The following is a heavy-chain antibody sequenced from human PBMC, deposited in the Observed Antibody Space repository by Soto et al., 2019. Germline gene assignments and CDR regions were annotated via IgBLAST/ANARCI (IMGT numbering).Heavy chain of an antibody. J-gene: IGHJ4*02. CDR1: GFSLDTWGVG. CDR3: ASALGSWGAYYFDH. V-gene: IGHV2-5*02. D-gene: IGHD3-16*01. CDR2: IYWDNDK. Sequence: QITLKESGPTLVRPTQTLTLTCTVSGFSLDTWGVGVGWIRQPPGKAPEWLALIYWDNDKRYSPSLKNRLTITKDTSKTQVVLTVTNMDPVDTVTYYCASALGSWGAYYFDHWGQGTLVTVSS.